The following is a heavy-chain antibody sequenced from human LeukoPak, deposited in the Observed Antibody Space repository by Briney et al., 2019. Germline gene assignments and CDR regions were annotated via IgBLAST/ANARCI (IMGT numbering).Heavy chain of an antibody. V-gene: IGHV4-38-2*02. D-gene: IGHD1-26*01. CDR3: ARVEWELPFDY. Sequence: PSETLSPTCTVSGYSISSGFYWGWIRQPPGKGLEWIGNVYHGGSSYYNPSLKSRVTISVDTSKNQFSLKLSSVTAADTAVYYCARVEWELPFDYWGQGTLVTVSS. CDR1: GYSISSGFY. J-gene: IGHJ4*02. CDR2: VYHGGSS.